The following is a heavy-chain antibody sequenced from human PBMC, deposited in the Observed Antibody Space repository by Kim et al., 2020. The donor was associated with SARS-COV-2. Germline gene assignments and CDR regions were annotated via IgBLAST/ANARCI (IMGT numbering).Heavy chain of an antibody. V-gene: IGHV4-39*01. CDR3: ARKDHDILTGSLDY. CDR1: GGSISSSSYY. J-gene: IGHJ4*02. CDR2: LYYSGST. Sequence: SETLSLTCTVSGGSISSSSYYWGWIRQPPGKGLEWIGSLYYSGSTYYNPSLKSRVTISVDTSKNQFSLKLSSVTAADTAVYYCARKDHDILTGSLDYWGQGTLVTVSS. D-gene: IGHD3-9*01.